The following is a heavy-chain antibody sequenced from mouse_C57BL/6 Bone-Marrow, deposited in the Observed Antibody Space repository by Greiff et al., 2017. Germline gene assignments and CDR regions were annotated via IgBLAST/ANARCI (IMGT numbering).Heavy chain of an antibody. V-gene: IGHV1-81*01. J-gene: IGHJ3*01. Sequence: QVQLQQSGAELARPGASVKLSCKASGYTFTSYGISWVKQRTGQGLEWIGEIYPRSGNTYYNEKVKGKATLTADKSSSTAYMELRSLTSEDSAVYFCARRGDYGSSYRWFAYWGQGTLVTVSA. D-gene: IGHD1-1*01. CDR1: GYTFTSYG. CDR2: IYPRSGNT. CDR3: ARRGDYGSSYRWFAY.